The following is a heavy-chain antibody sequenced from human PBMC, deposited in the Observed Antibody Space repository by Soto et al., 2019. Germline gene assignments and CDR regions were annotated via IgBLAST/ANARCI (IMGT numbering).Heavy chain of an antibody. J-gene: IGHJ3*02. CDR3: ARVWGGAFDI. D-gene: IGHD3-10*01. CDR1: GGSISSYY. CDR2: IYYSGST. V-gene: IGHV4-59*01. Sequence: SETLSLTCTVSGGSISSYYWSWIRQPPGKGLEWIVYIYYSGSTNYNPSLKSRVTISVDTSKNQFSLKLSSVTAADTAVYYCARVWGGAFDIWXQGTMVTVSS.